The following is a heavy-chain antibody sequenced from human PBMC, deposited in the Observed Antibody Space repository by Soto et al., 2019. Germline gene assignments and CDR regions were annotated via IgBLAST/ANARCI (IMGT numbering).Heavy chain of an antibody. D-gene: IGHD3-3*01. CDR2: ISSSGSTI. V-gene: IGHV3-11*01. Sequence: QVQLVESGGGLVKPGGSLRLSCAASGFTFSDYYMSWIRQAPGKGLEWVSYISSSGSTIYYADSVKGRFTISRDNAKNSLYLQMNSLRAEDTAVYYCERDPEEIFGVVSRGWFDPWGQGTLVTVSS. CDR1: GFTFSDYY. J-gene: IGHJ5*02. CDR3: ERDPEEIFGVVSRGWFDP.